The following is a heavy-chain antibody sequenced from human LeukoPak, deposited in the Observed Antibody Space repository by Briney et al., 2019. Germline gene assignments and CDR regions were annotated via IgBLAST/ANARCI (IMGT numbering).Heavy chain of an antibody. J-gene: IGHJ3*02. CDR1: GGSISSGDYY. Sequence: PSQTLSLTCTVSGGSISSGDYYWSWIRQPPGKGLEWIGYIYYSGSTYYDPSLKSRVTISVDTSKNQFSLKLSSVTAADTAVYYCARVYDFWSGYDDAFDIWGRGTMVTVSS. CDR3: ARVYDFWSGYDDAFDI. V-gene: IGHV4-30-4*08. D-gene: IGHD3-3*01. CDR2: IYYSGST.